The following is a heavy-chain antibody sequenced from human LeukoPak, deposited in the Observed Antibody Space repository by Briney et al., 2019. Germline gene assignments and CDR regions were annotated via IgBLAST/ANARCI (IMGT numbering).Heavy chain of an antibody. D-gene: IGHD3-3*01. CDR3: ARSITIFGVVTDFDY. Sequence: ASVKVSCKASGYTFTSYGISWVRQAPGQGLEWMGWISAYNGNTNYAQKLQGRVTMTTDTSTSTAYMELRSLRSDDTAVYYCARSITIFGVVTDFDYWGQGTLVTVSS. V-gene: IGHV1-18*01. J-gene: IGHJ4*02. CDR1: GYTFTSYG. CDR2: ISAYNGNT.